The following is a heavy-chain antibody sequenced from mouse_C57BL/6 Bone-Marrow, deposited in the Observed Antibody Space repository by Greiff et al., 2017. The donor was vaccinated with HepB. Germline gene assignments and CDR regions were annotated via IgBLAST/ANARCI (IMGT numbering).Heavy chain of an antibody. Sequence: QVQLQQPGAELVKPGASVKLSCKASGYTFTSYWMHWVKQRPGRGLEWIGRIDPNSGGTKYNEKFKSKATLTVDKPSSTAYMKLSSLTSEDSAVYYCAMDYYGSSNWYFDVGGRGTTITVSS. V-gene: IGHV1-72*01. CDR2: IDPNSGGT. J-gene: IGHJ1*03. CDR1: GYTFTSYW. CDR3: AMDYYGSSNWYFDV. D-gene: IGHD1-1*01.